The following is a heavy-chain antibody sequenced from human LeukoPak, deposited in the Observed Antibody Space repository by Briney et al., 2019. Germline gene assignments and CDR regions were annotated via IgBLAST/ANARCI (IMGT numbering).Heavy chain of an antibody. CDR2: ISYDGSNK. V-gene: IGHV3-30*18. CDR3: AKDLSDRYCSGGSCYPA. CDR1: GFTFSTYG. D-gene: IGHD2-15*01. Sequence: GGSLRLSCAASGFTFSTYGMHWVRQAPGKGLEWVAVISYDGSNKYYADSVKGQFTISRDHSKNTLYLQMNSLRAEDTAVYYCAKDLSDRYCSGGSCYPAWGQGTLVTVSS. J-gene: IGHJ5*02.